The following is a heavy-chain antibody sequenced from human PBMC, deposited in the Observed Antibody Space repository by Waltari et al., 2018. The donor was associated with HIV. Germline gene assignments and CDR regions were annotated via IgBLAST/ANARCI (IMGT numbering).Heavy chain of an antibody. J-gene: IGHJ4*02. V-gene: IGHV7-4-1*02. D-gene: IGHD2-8*01. CDR1: GYTFPDFA. Sequence: QVQLVQSGSELRTPGASVKVACKTSGYTFPDFALNWVRQAPGQGLQWMGWINTETGKPAYAQDFTGRFVISLDTSVSTTYLQISSLKAEDTAVYYCARLNLKNGHLPSYWGQGTLVTVSS. CDR3: ARLNLKNGHLPSY. CDR2: INTETGKP.